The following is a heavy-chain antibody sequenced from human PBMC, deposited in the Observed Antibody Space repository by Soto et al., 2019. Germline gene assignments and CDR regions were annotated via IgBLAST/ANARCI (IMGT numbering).Heavy chain of an antibody. CDR3: ARRDEGSSPHFDP. Sequence: QLQLQESGPGLVKPSETLSLTCTVSGGSISSSSYYWGWIRQPPGKGLEWIGSIYYSGSTYYNPSLKSRVTISVDTSKNQFSLKLSSVTAADTAVYYCARRDEGSSPHFDPWGQGTLVTVSS. J-gene: IGHJ5*02. CDR2: IYYSGST. D-gene: IGHD6-13*01. CDR1: GGSISSSSYY. V-gene: IGHV4-39*01.